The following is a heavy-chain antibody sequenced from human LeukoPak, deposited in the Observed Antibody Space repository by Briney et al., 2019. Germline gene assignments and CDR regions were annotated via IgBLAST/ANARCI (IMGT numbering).Heavy chain of an antibody. CDR1: GGSMNSYY. V-gene: IGHV4-59*08. Sequence: SETLSLTCSISGGSMNSYYWSWIRQSPGKGLEWIGYIYYSGSTNYNPSLKSRVTISVDTSKNQFSLKLSSVTAADTAVYYCARHVWLQPFDYWGQGTLVTVSS. CDR3: ARHVWLQPFDY. D-gene: IGHD3-9*01. CDR2: IYYSGST. J-gene: IGHJ4*02.